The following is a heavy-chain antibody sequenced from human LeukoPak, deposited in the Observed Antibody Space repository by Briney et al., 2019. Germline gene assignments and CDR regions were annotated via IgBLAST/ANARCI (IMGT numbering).Heavy chain of an antibody. J-gene: IGHJ4*02. CDR3: ARVRALSYYDSSGDLYYFQY. D-gene: IGHD3-22*01. CDR2: IYYSGST. CDR1: GGSISSSY. V-gene: IGHV4-59*01. Sequence: SETLSLTCIVPGGSISSSYWSWIRQPPGKGLEWIGNIYYSGSTNYNPSLKSRVTISVDTSKNQFSLKLSSVTAADTAVYYCARVRALSYYDSSGDLYYFQYWGQGTLVTVSS.